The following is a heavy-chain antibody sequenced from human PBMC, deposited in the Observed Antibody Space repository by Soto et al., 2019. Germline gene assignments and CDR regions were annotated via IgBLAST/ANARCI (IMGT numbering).Heavy chain of an antibody. J-gene: IGHJ5*02. D-gene: IGHD2-15*01. CDR1: GYTFTGYY. V-gene: IGHV1-2*04. CDR3: ARVRCGVFGGGSSLGGFDP. CDR2: INPNSGGT. Sequence: ASVKVSCKASGYTFTGYYMHWVRQAPGQGLEWMGWINPNSGGTNYAQKFQGWVTMTRDTSISTAYMELSSLRSDDTAAYYCARVRCGVFGGGSSLGGFDPWGQGTLVTVSS.